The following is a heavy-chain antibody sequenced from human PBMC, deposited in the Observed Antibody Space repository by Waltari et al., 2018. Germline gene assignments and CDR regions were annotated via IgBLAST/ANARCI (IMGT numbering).Heavy chain of an antibody. CDR1: GFTVRTTY. CDR2: IYSGGST. J-gene: IGHJ4*02. Sequence: EVQLVESGGGLVQPGGSLRLSCAASGFTVRTTYMSWVRQAPGKGLEWVSVIYSGGSTYYADSVKGRFTISRDISKNTVYLQMNSLRAEDTAVYYCATLGGWSIDYWGQGTLVTVSS. CDR3: ATLGGWSIDY. V-gene: IGHV3-66*02. D-gene: IGHD3-3*01.